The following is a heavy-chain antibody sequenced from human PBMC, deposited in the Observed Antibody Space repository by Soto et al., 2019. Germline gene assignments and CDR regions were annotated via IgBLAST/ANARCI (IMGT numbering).Heavy chain of an antibody. D-gene: IGHD1-1*01. CDR2: ISGSGAGT. CDR3: ANHRGTTGTTRLEFDY. J-gene: IGHJ4*02. V-gene: IGHV3-23*01. Sequence: EVQLLESGGGLVQPGGSLRLSCAASEFTFSSYAMSWVRQAPGKGLEWVSAISGSGAGTYYADSVKGRVTISRDNSKNTIYFQMNSLRAEDTAVYYCANHRGTTGTTRLEFDYCGQGTLVTVSS. CDR1: EFTFSSYA.